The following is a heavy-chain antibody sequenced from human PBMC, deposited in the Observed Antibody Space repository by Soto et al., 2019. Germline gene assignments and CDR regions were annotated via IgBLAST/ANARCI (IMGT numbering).Heavy chain of an antibody. J-gene: IGHJ4*02. D-gene: IGHD5-18*01. CDR3: AKDISSYGLPFDY. CDR1: GFTFSSYG. Sequence: HPGGSLRLSCAASGFTFSSYGMHWVRQAPGKGLEWVAVISYDGSNKYYADSVKGRFTISRDNSKNTLYLQMNSLRAEDTAVYYCAKDISSYGLPFDYWGQGTLVTVSS. CDR2: ISYDGSNK. V-gene: IGHV3-30*18.